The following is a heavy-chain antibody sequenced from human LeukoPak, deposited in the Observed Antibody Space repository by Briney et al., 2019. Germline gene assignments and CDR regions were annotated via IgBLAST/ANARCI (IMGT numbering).Heavy chain of an antibody. CDR2: ISYDGSLR. D-gene: IGHD2-2*02. CDR1: GFTFSNFG. CDR3: AREMGMSLYPYFFDY. Sequence: GGSLRLSCAASGFTFSNFGMHWVRQAPGKGLEWVAVISYDGSLRYYADSVKGRFTISRDNSKNTLYLQMNSLRAEDTAVYYCAREMGMSLYPYFFDYWGQGTLVTVSS. J-gene: IGHJ4*02. V-gene: IGHV3-30*03.